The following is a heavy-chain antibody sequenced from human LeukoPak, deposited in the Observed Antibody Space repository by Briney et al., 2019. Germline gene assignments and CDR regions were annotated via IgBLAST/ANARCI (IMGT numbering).Heavy chain of an antibody. V-gene: IGHV3-15*01. CDR2: IKSKTDGGTT. Sequence: GGSLRLSCAASGFTFSNAWMSWVRQAPGKGLEWVGRIKSKTDGGTTDYAAPVKGRFTISRDDSKNTLYLQMNSLKTEDTAVYYCTTDRRGYGGGYYFDYWGQGTLVTVSS. CDR3: TTDRRGYGGGYYFDY. D-gene: IGHD3-16*01. CDR1: GFTFSNAW. J-gene: IGHJ4*02.